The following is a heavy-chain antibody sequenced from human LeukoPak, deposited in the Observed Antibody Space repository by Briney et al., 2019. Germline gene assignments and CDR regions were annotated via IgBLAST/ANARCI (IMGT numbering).Heavy chain of an antibody. CDR3: AKAPGYCSSTNPCYYYYGMDV. CDR2: ISYDGSNK. Sequence: GRSLRLSCAASGFTFSSYGMHWVRQAPGKGLEWVAVISYDGSNKYYADSVKGRFTISRDNSKNTLYLQMNSLRAEDTAVYYCAKAPGYCSSTNPCYYYYGMDVWGQGTTVTVSS. J-gene: IGHJ6*02. CDR1: GFTFSSYG. D-gene: IGHD2-2*01. V-gene: IGHV3-30*18.